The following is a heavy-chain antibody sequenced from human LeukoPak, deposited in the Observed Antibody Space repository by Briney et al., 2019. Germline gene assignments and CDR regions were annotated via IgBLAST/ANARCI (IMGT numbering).Heavy chain of an antibody. Sequence: SVKVSCKASGGTFSSYAISWVRQAPGQGLEWMGRIIPILGIANYAQKFQGRVTITADKSTSTAYMELSSLRSDDTAVYYCARANYGDYSIDYWGQGTLVTVSS. CDR2: IIPILGIA. CDR1: GGTFSSYA. D-gene: IGHD4-17*01. V-gene: IGHV1-69*04. CDR3: ARANYGDYSIDY. J-gene: IGHJ4*02.